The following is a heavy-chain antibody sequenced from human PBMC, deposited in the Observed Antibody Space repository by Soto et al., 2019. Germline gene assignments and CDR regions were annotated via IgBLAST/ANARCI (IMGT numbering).Heavy chain of an antibody. CDR2: IIPMLPVT. CDR3: SIGSWSAETFDV. V-gene: IGHV1-69*02. D-gene: IGHD2-2*01. CDR1: GGTFNTYT. J-gene: IGHJ3*01. Sequence: QVHLIQSGAEVKKPGSSVKVSCKAAGGTFNTYTLFWVRQAPGHVLDGMGRIIPMLPVTNSAQKFQGRLTLTAHKSTGTAFMETTSLTSDDTAVDYCSIGSWSAETFDVWGQGTRVTVSS.